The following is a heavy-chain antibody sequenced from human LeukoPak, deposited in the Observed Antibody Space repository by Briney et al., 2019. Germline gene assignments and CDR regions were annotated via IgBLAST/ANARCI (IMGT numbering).Heavy chain of an antibody. Sequence: SVKVSCKASGGTFNTYAISRVRQAPGQGLEWMGGIIPIFGTVNYAQRFQGRVTITTDESTSTAYMELNSLRSEDTAVYYCARGVALTGATLGDYWGQGTLVTVSS. J-gene: IGHJ4*02. CDR1: GGTFNTYA. CDR2: IIPIFGTV. CDR3: ARGVALTGATLGDY. V-gene: IGHV1-69*05. D-gene: IGHD1-7*01.